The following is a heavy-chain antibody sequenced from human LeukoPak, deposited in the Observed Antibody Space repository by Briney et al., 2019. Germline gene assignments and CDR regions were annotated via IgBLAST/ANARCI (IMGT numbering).Heavy chain of an antibody. J-gene: IGHJ4*02. V-gene: IGHV4-34*01. CDR3: ARASSGWYGLFDY. CDR1: GGSISKYY. D-gene: IGHD6-19*01. CDR2: INHSGST. Sequence: SETLSLTCTVSGGSISKYYWSWIRQPPGQGLEWVGEINHSGSTNYNPSLKSRVTISVDTSKNQFSLKLSSVTAADTAVYYCARASSGWYGLFDYWGQGTLVTVSS.